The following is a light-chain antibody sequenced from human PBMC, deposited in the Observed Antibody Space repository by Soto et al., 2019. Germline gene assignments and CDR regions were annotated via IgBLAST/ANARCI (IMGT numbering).Light chain of an antibody. CDR3: SSHAGTYPGV. Sequence: QSVLTQPRSVSGSPGQSVTISCTGTSSDVGGYNFVSWYQQLPGKAPKLMIYDVTKRPSGVPDRFSGSKSGNTASLTISGLQDEDEADYYCSSHAGTYPGVFGGGTKLTVL. V-gene: IGLV2-11*01. J-gene: IGLJ3*02. CDR2: DVT. CDR1: SSDVGGYNF.